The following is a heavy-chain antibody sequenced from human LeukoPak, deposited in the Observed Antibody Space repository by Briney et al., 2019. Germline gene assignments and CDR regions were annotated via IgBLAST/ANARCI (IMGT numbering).Heavy chain of an antibody. D-gene: IGHD7-27*01. CDR1: GFIFIQHG. CDR3: TKAQPPRHELGNFYFDY. V-gene: IGHV3-69-1*01. Sequence: GGSLRLSCAGSGFIFIQHGMNWVRQAPGKGLEWVSSIGGHSDIYYADSVKGRFTISRDNAKNSLFLQMNSLRSEDTAVYFCTKAQPPRHELGNFYFDYWGQGTLVTVSS. CDR2: IGGHSDI. J-gene: IGHJ4*02.